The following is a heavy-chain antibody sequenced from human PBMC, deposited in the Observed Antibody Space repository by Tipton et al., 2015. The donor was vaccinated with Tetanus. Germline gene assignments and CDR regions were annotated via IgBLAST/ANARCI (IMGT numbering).Heavy chain of an antibody. V-gene: IGHV4-4*07. Sequence: TLSLTCTVSGGSLNTFYWNWIRQPAGKGLEWIGRVYSSGSTNHDPSLKSRVTMSIDASKNQFSLELTSVTAADTAVYYCARDFRERSGTYYSYYYTMDVWGQGTTVTVSS. CDR1: GGSLNTFY. CDR2: VYSSGST. J-gene: IGHJ6*02. CDR3: ARDFRERSGTYYSYYYTMDV. D-gene: IGHD1-26*01.